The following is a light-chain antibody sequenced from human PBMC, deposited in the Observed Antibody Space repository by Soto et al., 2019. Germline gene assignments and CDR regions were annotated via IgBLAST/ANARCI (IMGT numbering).Light chain of an antibody. V-gene: IGKV1-39*01. CDR2: AAS. Sequence: DIQMTQSPSSLSASVGDRVTITCRASQSISSYLNWYQQKPGKAPKLLIYAASSLQSGVPSRFSGSGSGTHCTLTINSLQPEDVATYYCQQANSFPWTFGQGTKVDIK. J-gene: IGKJ1*01. CDR3: QQANSFPWT. CDR1: QSISSY.